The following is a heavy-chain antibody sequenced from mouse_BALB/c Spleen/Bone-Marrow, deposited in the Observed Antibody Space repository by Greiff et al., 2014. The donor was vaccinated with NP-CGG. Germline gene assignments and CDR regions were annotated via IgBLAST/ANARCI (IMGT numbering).Heavy chain of an antibody. CDR3: ARGIFLYGNFLLDY. CDR2: IDPANGNT. J-gene: IGHJ4*01. Sequence: EVQLQQSGAELVKPGASVKLSCTASGFNIKDTYMHWVKQRPEQGLEWIGRIDPANGNTKYDPKFQGKATITADTSSYTAYLQLSSLTSEDTAVYYCARGIFLYGNFLLDYWGQGTSVTVSS. V-gene: IGHV14-3*02. CDR1: GFNIKDTY. D-gene: IGHD2-10*02.